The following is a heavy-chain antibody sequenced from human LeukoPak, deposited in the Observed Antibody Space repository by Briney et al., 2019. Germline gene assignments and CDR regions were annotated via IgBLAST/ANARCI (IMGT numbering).Heavy chain of an antibody. CDR2: IYYSGST. V-gene: IGHV4-39*01. CDR3: ARLEDNWFDP. J-gene: IGHJ5*02. Sequence: SETLSLTCTVSGGSISSSSYYWGWIRQPPGKGLEWIRSIYYSGSTYYNPSLKSRVTISVDTSKNQFSLKLSSVTAADTAVYYCARLEDNWFDPWGQGTLVTVSS. CDR1: GGSISSSSYY.